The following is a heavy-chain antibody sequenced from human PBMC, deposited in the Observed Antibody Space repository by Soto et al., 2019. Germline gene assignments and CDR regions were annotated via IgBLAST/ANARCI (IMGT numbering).Heavy chain of an antibody. J-gene: IGHJ6*02. CDR1: GFTFSSYA. Sequence: SLRLSCAASGFTFSSYAMSWVRQAPGKGLEWVSAISGSGGSTYYADSVKGRFTISRDNSKNTLYLQMNSLRAEDTAVYDCAKDGMYSSSFRYYYSGMDVWGQGTTVTVS. CDR3: AKDGMYSSSFRYYYSGMDV. V-gene: IGHV3-23*01. D-gene: IGHD6-13*01. CDR2: ISGSGGST.